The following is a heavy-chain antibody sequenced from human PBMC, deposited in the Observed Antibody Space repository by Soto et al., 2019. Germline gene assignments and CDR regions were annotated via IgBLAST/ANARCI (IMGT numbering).Heavy chain of an antibody. CDR2: IYYSGST. J-gene: IGHJ6*03. Sequence: QVQLQESGPGLVKPSQTLTLTCTVSGGSISSGGYYWSWIRQHPGKGLEWIGYIYYSGSTYYNPSLKSRVTISVDTSKNQFSLKLSSVTAADTAVYYCARGKGPRGYYYYMDVWGKGTTVTVSS. CDR1: GGSISSGGYY. CDR3: ARGKGPRGYYYYMDV. V-gene: IGHV4-31*03.